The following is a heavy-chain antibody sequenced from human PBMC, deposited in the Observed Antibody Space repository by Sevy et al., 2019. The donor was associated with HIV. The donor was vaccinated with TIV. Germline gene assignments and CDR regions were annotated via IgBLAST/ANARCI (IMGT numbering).Heavy chain of an antibody. CDR2: IYYSGST. J-gene: IGHJ4*02. D-gene: IGHD3-3*01. Sequence: SETLSLTCTVSGGSISSSSYYWGWIRQPPGKGLEWIGSIYYSGSTYYNPSLKSRVTISVDTCKNQFSLKLSSVTAADTAVYYCARLTLAISGGSDYWGQGTLVTVSS. CDR3: ARLTLAISGGSDY. CDR1: GGSISSSSYY. V-gene: IGHV4-39*01.